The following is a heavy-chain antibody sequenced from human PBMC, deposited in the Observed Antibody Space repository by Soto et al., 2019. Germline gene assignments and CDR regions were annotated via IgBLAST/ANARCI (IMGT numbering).Heavy chain of an antibody. Sequence: EVQLVESGGGLVQPGGSLRLSCAASGFTFSDYWMNWVRQAPGKGLEWVANIKQDGSEKYYVDSVKGRFTISRDNAKKSLYLQMNSVKTEDTAVYYCARRPKGPGYSYSWGDAFDIWGQGTMVTVSS. D-gene: IGHD6-13*01. CDR3: ARRPKGPGYSYSWGDAFDI. CDR1: GFTFSDYW. J-gene: IGHJ3*02. CDR2: IKQDGSEK. V-gene: IGHV3-7*02.